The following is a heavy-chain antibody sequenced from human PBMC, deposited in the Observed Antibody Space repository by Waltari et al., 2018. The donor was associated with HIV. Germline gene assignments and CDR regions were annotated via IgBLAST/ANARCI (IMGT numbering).Heavy chain of an antibody. CDR2: VIETRNT. J-gene: IGHJ6*02. V-gene: IGHV4-34*12. D-gene: IGHD3-16*01. CDR3: ARGQGGFDTIWYYYLLDI. CDR1: GRSLTGSF. Sequence: HVQLEQWGPGPLKPSETLSLTCGVSGRSLTGSFWPLVRQPPGKGLEYIGEVIETRNTMYKPSLKNRVFISIEPSKNQFSLNLRYVTAADTGTYFCARGQGGFDTIWYYYLLDIWGPGITVTVSS.